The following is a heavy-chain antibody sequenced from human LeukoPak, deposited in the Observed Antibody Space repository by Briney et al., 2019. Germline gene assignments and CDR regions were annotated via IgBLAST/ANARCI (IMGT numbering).Heavy chain of an antibody. CDR1: GGSVNSSSYY. V-gene: IGHV4-39*01. Sequence: SETLSLTCTVSGGSVNSSSYYWGWIRQPPGKGLGWIGSIFYSGNTYDNPSLKSRVTISVDTSKNQFSLKLNSVTAADTAVYYCARGRYNWKYVWFDPWGQGTLVTVSS. CDR3: ARGRYNWKYVWFDP. J-gene: IGHJ5*02. D-gene: IGHD1-7*01. CDR2: IFYSGNT.